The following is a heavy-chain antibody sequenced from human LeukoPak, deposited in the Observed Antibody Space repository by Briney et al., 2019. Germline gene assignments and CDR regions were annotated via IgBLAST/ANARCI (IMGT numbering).Heavy chain of an antibody. V-gene: IGHV3-74*01. Sequence: GGSLRLSCAASGFTFSSYWIYWVRQVPGRGPAWVSGISPDGSNTRYADSVKGRFTISRDNAKNTLYLQMNSLRAEDTAVYYCATYNWDFVSDYWGQGTLVTVSS. CDR1: GFTFSSYW. CDR3: ATYNWDFVSDY. J-gene: IGHJ4*02. D-gene: IGHD1-7*01. CDR2: ISPDGSNT.